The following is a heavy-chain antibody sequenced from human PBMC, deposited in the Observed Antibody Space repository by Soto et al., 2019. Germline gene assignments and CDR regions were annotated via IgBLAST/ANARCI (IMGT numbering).Heavy chain of an antibody. D-gene: IGHD6-13*01. CDR1: GDSVSSNSVV. V-gene: IGHV6-1*01. J-gene: IGHJ4*02. Sequence: SQTLSLTCAISGDSVSSNSVVWNWIRQSPSRGLEWLGRTYYRSKWYNDYAVSVQSRITINPDTSKNQFSLQLNSVTPDDTAVYYCARGSWSSTWYWGQGTLVTVSS. CDR2: TYYRSKWYN. CDR3: ARGSWSSTWY.